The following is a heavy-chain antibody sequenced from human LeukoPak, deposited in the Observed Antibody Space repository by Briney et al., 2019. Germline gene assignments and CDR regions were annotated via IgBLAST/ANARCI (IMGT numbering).Heavy chain of an antibody. J-gene: IGHJ4*02. CDR3: ARHSNYYDSSGYYQFDY. V-gene: IGHV5-51*01. CDR2: IYPGDSDT. Sequence: GESLKISCKGSGYSFTSYWIGWVRQMPGKGLEWMGIIYPGDSDTRYSPSFQGQVTISADKSISTAYLQWSSLKASDTAMYYCARHSNYYDSSGYYQFDYWGQGTLVTVSS. CDR1: GYSFTSYW. D-gene: IGHD3-22*01.